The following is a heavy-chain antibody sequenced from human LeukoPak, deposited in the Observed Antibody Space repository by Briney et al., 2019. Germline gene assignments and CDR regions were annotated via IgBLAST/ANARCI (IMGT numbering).Heavy chain of an antibody. CDR2: ISYDGSNK. CDR3: AREVLYAFDI. CDR1: GFTFSSYA. Sequence: PGRSLRLSCAASGFTFSSYAMHWVRQAPGKGLEWVAVISYDGSNKYYADSVKGRFTISRDNSKNTLYLQMNSLRAEDTAVYYCAREVLYAFDIWGQGTMVTVSS. J-gene: IGHJ3*02. V-gene: IGHV3-30-3*01.